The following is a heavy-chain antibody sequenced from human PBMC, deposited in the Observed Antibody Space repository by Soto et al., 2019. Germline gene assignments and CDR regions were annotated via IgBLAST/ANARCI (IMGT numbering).Heavy chain of an antibody. D-gene: IGHD3-3*01. CDR3: ARDTQDDFWRGYYSDY. V-gene: IGHV3-7*01. CDR1: GFSFSSYW. Sequence: GGSLRLSCSASGFSFSSYWMSWLRQAPGKGLEWVASMNEYGSERYYVDSVKGRFTISRDNAKNSLYLQMNSLRDEDTAVYYCARDTQDDFWRGYYSDYWGQGTLATVSS. CDR2: MNEYGSER. J-gene: IGHJ4*02.